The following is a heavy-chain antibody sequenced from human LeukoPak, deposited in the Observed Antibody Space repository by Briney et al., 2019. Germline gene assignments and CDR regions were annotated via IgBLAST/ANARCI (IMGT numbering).Heavy chain of an antibody. CDR2: ISGNGDNT. CDR1: GFTFSSYA. D-gene: IGHD4-17*01. J-gene: IGHJ4*02. Sequence: GGSLRLSCAASGFTFSSYAMSWVRQAPGKGLEWVSAISGNGDNTYYADSVTGRFTISRDNSKNTLYLQMNSLRADDTATYYCAHDHQDTVTFPRGFFDYWGQGTLVTVSS. CDR3: AHDHQDTVTFPRGFFDY. V-gene: IGHV3-23*01.